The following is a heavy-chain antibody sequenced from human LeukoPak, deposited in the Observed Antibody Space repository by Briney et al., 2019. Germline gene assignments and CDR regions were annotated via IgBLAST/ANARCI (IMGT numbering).Heavy chain of an antibody. D-gene: IGHD5-18*01. CDR2: INPSGGST. Sequence: ASVKVSCKASGYTFTSYYMHWVRQAPGQGLEWMGIINPSGGSTSYAQKFQGRVTMTRDTPTSTVYMELSSLRSEDTAVYYCARDLRYSYGYYYGMDVWGQGTTVTVSS. J-gene: IGHJ6*02. CDR1: GYTFTSYY. V-gene: IGHV1-46*01. CDR3: ARDLRYSYGYYYGMDV.